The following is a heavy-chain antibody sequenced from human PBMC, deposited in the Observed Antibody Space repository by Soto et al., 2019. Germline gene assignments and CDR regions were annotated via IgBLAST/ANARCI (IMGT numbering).Heavy chain of an antibody. J-gene: IGHJ6*02. D-gene: IGHD3-3*01. Sequence: GGSLRLSCAASGFTFSSYSMNWVRQAPGKGLEWVSYISSSSSTIYYADSVKGRFTISRDNAKNSLYLQMNSRRAEDTAVYYCARDLSRLQYDFWSGYRPNAHIYYYYGMDVWGQGTTVTVSS. CDR2: ISSSSSTI. V-gene: IGHV3-48*01. CDR3: ARDLSRLQYDFWSGYRPNAHIYYYYGMDV. CDR1: GFTFSSYS.